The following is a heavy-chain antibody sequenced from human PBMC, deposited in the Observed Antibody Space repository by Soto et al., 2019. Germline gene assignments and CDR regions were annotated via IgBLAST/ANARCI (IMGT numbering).Heavy chain of an antibody. Sequence: PSEPLSLTCTVSGASISSFYWSWIRKSAGKGLEWIGRIYATGTTDYNPSLKSRVMMSVDTSKKQFSLKLRSVTAADTAVYYCVRDGTKTLRDWFDPWGQGTQVTVSS. CDR2: IYATGTT. V-gene: IGHV4-4*07. D-gene: IGHD1-1*01. CDR1: GASISSFY. J-gene: IGHJ5*02. CDR3: VRDGTKTLRDWFDP.